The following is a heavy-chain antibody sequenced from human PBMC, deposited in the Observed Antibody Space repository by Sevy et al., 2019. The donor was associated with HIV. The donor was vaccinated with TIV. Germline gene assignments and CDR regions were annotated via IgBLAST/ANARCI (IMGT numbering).Heavy chain of an antibody. J-gene: IGHJ4*02. Sequence: GGSLRLSYTVSGFTFSDHYISWIRQAPGKGLEWVSYISSGTTYIEYADSVKGRFTISRDNAKNSLYLQMNSLRAEDTAVYYCARVRYNYGQKYFYFWGQGTLVTVSS. CDR3: ARVRYNYGQKYFYF. CDR2: ISSGTTYI. V-gene: IGHV3-11*06. CDR1: GFTFSDHY. D-gene: IGHD5-18*01.